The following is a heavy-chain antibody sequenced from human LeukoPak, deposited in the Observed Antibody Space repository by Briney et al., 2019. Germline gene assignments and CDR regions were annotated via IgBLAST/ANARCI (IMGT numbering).Heavy chain of an antibody. CDR1: EFTFSDFP. CDR3: TSVRGFCSSIICYSDY. D-gene: IGHD2-2*02. Sequence: GGSLRLSCAASEFTFSDFPMHWVRQAPGKGLEWVSAISYDGRNQYYADSVKGRFTISRDNSKNTLYLQMNSPRAEDTAAYYCTSVRGFCSSIICYSDYWGQGTLVTVSS. V-gene: IGHV3-30*04. CDR2: ISYDGRNQ. J-gene: IGHJ4*02.